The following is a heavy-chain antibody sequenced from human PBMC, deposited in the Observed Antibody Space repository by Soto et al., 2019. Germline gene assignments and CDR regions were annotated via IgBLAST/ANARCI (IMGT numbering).Heavy chain of an antibody. J-gene: IGHJ4*02. CDR3: ARGKFATLTDF. V-gene: IGHV1-8*02. CDR1: GYTFTDYD. D-gene: IGHD1-26*01. CDR2: LNPNTGNT. Sequence: ASVNVSFKAAGYTFTDYDLNWVRPAPGQCLEGMGWLNPNTGNTRYAQHFQGRLIRTRDTYISTAFIELSSLRSEDTALYYCARGKFATLTDFGRQGTLVSVSS.